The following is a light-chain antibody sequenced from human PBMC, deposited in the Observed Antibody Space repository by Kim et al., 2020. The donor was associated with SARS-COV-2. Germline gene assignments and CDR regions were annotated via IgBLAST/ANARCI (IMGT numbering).Light chain of an antibody. CDR1: QSVSNK. CDR2: WSS. V-gene: IGKV4-1*01. Sequence: DRATINCKSSQSVSNKLVWYQQKPGQPPKLLIRWSSDRESGVPDRFSGSGSGTDFTLTISSLQAEDVAVYYCQQYHNLPYTFGQGTKLEI. J-gene: IGKJ2*01. CDR3: QQYHNLPYT.